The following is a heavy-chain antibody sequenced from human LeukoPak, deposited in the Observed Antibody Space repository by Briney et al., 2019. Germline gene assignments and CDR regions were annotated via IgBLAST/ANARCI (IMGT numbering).Heavy chain of an antibody. D-gene: IGHD2-15*01. CDR2: IWYDGSNK. CDR1: GFTFSSYG. CDR3: AKGVVPSTVPYGLDV. J-gene: IGHJ6*02. Sequence: GGSLRLSCAASGFTFSSYGMHWVRQAPGKGLEWVAVIWYDGSNKYYADSVKGRFTISRDNSKSTLYLQMNSLRAEDTAVYYCAKGVVPSTVPYGLDVWGRGTAVTVSS. V-gene: IGHV3-33*06.